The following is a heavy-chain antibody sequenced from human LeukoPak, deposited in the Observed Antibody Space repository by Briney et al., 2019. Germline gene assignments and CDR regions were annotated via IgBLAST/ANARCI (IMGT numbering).Heavy chain of an antibody. Sequence: GGSLRLSCAASGFSFSGFAMTWVRQAPGKGLEWVSGIIDTGGATYYADSVKGRFTISRDNSKNTLYLQMNSRRAEDTAVYYCAKDIVGATALFDYWGQGTLVTVSS. J-gene: IGHJ4*02. CDR3: AKDIVGATALFDY. CDR1: GFSFSGFA. CDR2: IIDTGGAT. V-gene: IGHV3-23*01. D-gene: IGHD1-26*01.